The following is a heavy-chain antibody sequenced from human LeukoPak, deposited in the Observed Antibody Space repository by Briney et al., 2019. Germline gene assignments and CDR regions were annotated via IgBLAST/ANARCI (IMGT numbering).Heavy chain of an antibody. V-gene: IGHV3-21*01. Sequence: GGSLRLSCAASGFTFGSCSMNWVRQAPGKGLEWVSSISSSSSYIYYADSVKGRFTISRDNAKNSLYLQMNSLRAEDTAVYYCARSIYCGGDCYLTGAFDIWGQGTMVTVSS. D-gene: IGHD2-21*02. CDR1: GFTFGSCS. CDR3: ARSIYCGGDCYLTGAFDI. CDR2: ISSSSSYI. J-gene: IGHJ3*02.